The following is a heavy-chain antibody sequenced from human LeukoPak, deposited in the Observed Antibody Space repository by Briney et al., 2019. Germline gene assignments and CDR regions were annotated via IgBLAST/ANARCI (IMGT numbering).Heavy chain of an antibody. V-gene: IGHV4-59*01. D-gene: IGHD6-13*01. J-gene: IGHJ5*01. Sequence: PSETLSLTCTVSGGSISSYYWSWIRQPPGKGLEWIGYIYYSGSTNYNPSLKSRVTISVDTSKNQFSLKLSSVTAADTAVYYCARAPYSSSWFDYWGQGTLVTVSS. CDR3: ARAPYSSSWFDY. CDR1: GGSISSYY. CDR2: IYYSGST.